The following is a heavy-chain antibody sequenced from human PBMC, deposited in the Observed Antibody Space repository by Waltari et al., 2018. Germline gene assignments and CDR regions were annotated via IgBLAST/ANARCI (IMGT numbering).Heavy chain of an antibody. V-gene: IGHV3-7*04. Sequence: EVQLVESGGGLVQPGGSLRLSCAVSGFTFSPYSMTWVRQAPGKGLEWVANIKQDGTEKDYVDSVKGRFSISRDNGKNLLYLHMNSLRADDTAVYYCARDEMHRTTWYHFWGQGTQVTVSS. J-gene: IGHJ4*02. CDR1: GFTFSPYS. CDR2: IKQDGTEK. CDR3: ARDEMHRTTWYHF. D-gene: IGHD6-13*01.